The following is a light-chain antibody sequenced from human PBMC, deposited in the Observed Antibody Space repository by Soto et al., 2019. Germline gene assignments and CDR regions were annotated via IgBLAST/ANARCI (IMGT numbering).Light chain of an antibody. CDR1: QSVSSSY. J-gene: IGKJ1*01. CDR2: RPS. V-gene: IGKV3-20*01. CDR3: QQYGSSPGT. Sequence: EIVLTQSPGTLSLSPGERATLSCRASQSVSSSYLAWYQQKPGQAPRLLIYRPSSRDTGIPDRFSGSGSGTDFTLTISRLEPEDVAVYYCQQYGSSPGTFGQGTKVEIK.